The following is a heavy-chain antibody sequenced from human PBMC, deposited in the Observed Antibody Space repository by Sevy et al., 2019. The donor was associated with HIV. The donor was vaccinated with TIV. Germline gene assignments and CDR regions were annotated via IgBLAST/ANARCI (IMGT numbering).Heavy chain of an antibody. V-gene: IGHV4-39*01. CDR3: ARHTYDFWKSLGGWFDP. CDR2: IYYSGST. CDR1: GGCISSSSYY. Sequence: SETLSLTCTVSGGCISSSSYYWGWIRQPPGKGLEWIGSIYYSGSTYYDPSLKSRVTISVDTSKNQFSLKLSSVTAADTAVYYCARHTYDFWKSLGGWFDPWGQGSLVTVSS. J-gene: IGHJ5*02. D-gene: IGHD3-3*01.